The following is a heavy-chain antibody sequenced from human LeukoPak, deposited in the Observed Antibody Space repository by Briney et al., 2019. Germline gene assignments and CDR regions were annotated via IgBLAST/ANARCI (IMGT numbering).Heavy chain of an antibody. V-gene: IGHV1-2*02. CDR1: GYSFTGYY. CDR3: ARGEDLYKTPTLPPHY. D-gene: IGHD1-14*01. Sequence: ASVKVSCKTSGYSFTGYYMHWGRQAPGQGLEWMGWINPNSGGTDYAQKFQGRVTMTRDTSISTVYMELSRLRSDDTAVYYCARGEDLYKTPTLPPHYWGQGTLVTVSS. CDR2: INPNSGGT. J-gene: IGHJ4*02.